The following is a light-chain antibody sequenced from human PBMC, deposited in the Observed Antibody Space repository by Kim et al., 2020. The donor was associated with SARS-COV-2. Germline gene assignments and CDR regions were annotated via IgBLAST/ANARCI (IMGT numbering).Light chain of an antibody. J-gene: IGLJ3*02. CDR2: DVN. Sequence: QSITISCTGTRSDVGVYNYVPWYQQHPGKAPKLIIYDVNNRPSGISNRFSGSKSGNTASLTISGLQAEDEADYYCSSYASSISWVFGGGTKVTVL. CDR1: RSDVGVYNY. CDR3: SSYASSISWV. V-gene: IGLV2-14*03.